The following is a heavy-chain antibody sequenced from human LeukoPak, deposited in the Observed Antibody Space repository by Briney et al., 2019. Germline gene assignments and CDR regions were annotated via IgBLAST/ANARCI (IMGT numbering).Heavy chain of an antibody. CDR1: GFTVGSNY. CDR2: IYGGGST. J-gene: IGHJ4*02. V-gene: IGHV3-53*01. CDR3: VKVPSGSGSYSTLDY. D-gene: IGHD3-10*01. Sequence: GGSLRLSCAASGFTVGSNYMSWVRQAPGKGLEWVSVIYGGGSTYYADSVKGRFTISRDNSKNTLYLQMNSLRAEDTAVYYCVKVPSGSGSYSTLDYWGQGTLVTVSS.